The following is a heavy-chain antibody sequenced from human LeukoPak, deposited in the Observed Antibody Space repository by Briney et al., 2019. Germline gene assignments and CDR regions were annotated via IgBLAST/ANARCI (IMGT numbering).Heavy chain of an antibody. CDR2: IIPMSGTV. CDR3: ATTDY. J-gene: IGHJ4*02. Sequence: GASVKVSCKASGGTFTSYTVSWVRQAPGQGLEWMGRIIPMSGTVKYAQKFQGRVTITTDESTSTAYMELSSLRSEDTAVYYCATTDYWGRGTLVTVSS. CDR1: GGTFTSYT. V-gene: IGHV1-69*05.